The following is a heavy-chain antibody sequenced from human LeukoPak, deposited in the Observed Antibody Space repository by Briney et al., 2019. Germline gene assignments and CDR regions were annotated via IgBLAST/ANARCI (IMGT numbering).Heavy chain of an antibody. V-gene: IGHV3-53*01. CDR2: IYSGGST. Sequence: GGSLRLSCAASGFTVSSNYMSWVRQAPGKGLEWVSVIYSGGSTYYADSVKGRFTISRDNSKNTVDLQMNSLRDEDAAVYYCAMRGNTWYDCWGQGTLVTVSS. CDR3: AMRGNTWYDC. J-gene: IGHJ4*02. D-gene: IGHD6-13*01. CDR1: GFTVSSNY.